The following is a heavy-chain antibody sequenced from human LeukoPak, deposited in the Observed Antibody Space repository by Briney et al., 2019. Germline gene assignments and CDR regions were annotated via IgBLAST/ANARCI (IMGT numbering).Heavy chain of an antibody. CDR2: ISSSSSYL. CDR1: GFTFSSYS. CDR3: ARGPMVRGAFDY. D-gene: IGHD3-10*01. V-gene: IGHV3-21*01. Sequence: TGGSLRLSCAASGFTFSSYSMNWVRQAPGKGLEWVSCISSSSSYLYYADSVKGRFTISRDNARESLYLQMNSLRAEDTAVYYCARGPMVRGAFDYWGQGTLVTVSS. J-gene: IGHJ4*02.